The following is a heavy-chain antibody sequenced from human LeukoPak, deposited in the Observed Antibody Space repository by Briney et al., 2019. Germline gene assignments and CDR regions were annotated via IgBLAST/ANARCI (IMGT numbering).Heavy chain of an antibody. CDR1: GYTFTGYY. J-gene: IGHJ4*02. D-gene: IGHD3-22*01. Sequence: ASVKVSCKASGYTFTGYYMHWVRQAPGQGLEWMGWINPNSGGTNYAQKFQGRVTMTRDTSISTAYMELSRLRSDDTAVYYCAREDIRDYYDSSEPPGYWGQGTLVTVSS. CDR2: INPNSGGT. V-gene: IGHV1-2*02. CDR3: AREDIRDYYDSSEPPGY.